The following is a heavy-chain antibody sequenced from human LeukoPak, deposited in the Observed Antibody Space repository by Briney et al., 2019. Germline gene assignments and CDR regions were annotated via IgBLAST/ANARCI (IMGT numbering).Heavy chain of an antibody. V-gene: IGHV4-34*01. CDR3: ARQYSSGWYRGPFDY. CDR2: VNHSGST. J-gene: IGHJ4*02. CDR1: GGSFSGYY. Sequence: SETLSLTCAVYGGSFSGYYWRWIRQPPGKGLEWIGEVNHSGSTNYNPSLKSRVTISVDTSKNQFSLKLSSVTAADTAVYYCARQYSSGWYRGPFDYWGQGTLVTVSS. D-gene: IGHD6-19*01.